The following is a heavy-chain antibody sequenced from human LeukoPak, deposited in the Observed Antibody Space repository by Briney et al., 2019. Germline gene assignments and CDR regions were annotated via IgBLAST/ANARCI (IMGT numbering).Heavy chain of an antibody. J-gene: IGHJ5*02. CDR1: GYTSTCYD. D-gene: IGHD3-22*01. CDR3: AREGGYYDSSGYYYGWFDP. Sequence: GASVKVSCKASGYTSTCYDINWVRQATGQGLEWMGWMNPNSGNTGYAQKFQGRVTITRNTSISTAYLELSSLRSEDTAVYYCAREGGYYDSSGYYYGWFDPWGQGTLVTVSS. CDR2: MNPNSGNT. V-gene: IGHV1-8*03.